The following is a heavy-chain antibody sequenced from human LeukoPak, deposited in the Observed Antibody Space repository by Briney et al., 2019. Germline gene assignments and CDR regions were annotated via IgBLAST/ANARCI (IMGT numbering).Heavy chain of an antibody. CDR2: IKRIIDGGTT. V-gene: IGHV3-15*01. D-gene: IGHD4-17*01. Sequence: KPGGSLRLSCAASGFTFSNTWMNWVRQAPGKGLEWVGRIKRIIDGGTTDYAAPVKGRFTVSRDDSINTLYLQMSSLKTEDTAVYYCAAQGGSGDLRHWGQGTLVTVSS. CDR1: GFTFSNTW. J-gene: IGHJ4*02. CDR3: AAQGGSGDLRH.